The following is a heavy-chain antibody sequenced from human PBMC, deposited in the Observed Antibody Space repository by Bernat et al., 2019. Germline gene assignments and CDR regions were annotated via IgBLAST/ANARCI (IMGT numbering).Heavy chain of an antibody. D-gene: IGHD3-3*01. CDR1: GFTFSSYA. Sequence: EVQLVESGGGLVKPGGSLRLSCAASGFTFSSYAMSWVRQAPGKGLEWVSAISGSGGSTYYPDSVKGRFTISRDNSKNTLYLQMNSLRAEDTAVYYCAKSKDFWSGYLDVWGQGTTVTVSS. J-gene: IGHJ6*02. V-gene: IGHV3-23*04. CDR3: AKSKDFWSGYLDV. CDR2: ISGSGGST.